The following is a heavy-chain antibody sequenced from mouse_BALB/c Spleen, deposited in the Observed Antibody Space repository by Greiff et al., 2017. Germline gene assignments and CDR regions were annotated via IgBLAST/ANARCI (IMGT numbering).Heavy chain of an antibody. CDR2: IDPSDSYT. V-gene: IGHV1-69*02. D-gene: IGHD1-1*01. J-gene: IGHJ1*01. CDR3: ARSTTNWYFDV. CDR1: GYTFTSYW. Sequence: QVQLQQPGAELVKPGASVKLSCKASGYTFTSYWMHWVKQRPGQGLEWIGEIDPSDSYTNYNQKFKGKATLTVDKSSSTAYMQLSSLTSEDSAVYYCARSTTNWYFDVWGAGTTVTVSS.